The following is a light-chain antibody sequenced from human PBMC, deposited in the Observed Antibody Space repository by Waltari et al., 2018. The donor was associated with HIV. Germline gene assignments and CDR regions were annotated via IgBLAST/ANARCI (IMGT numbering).Light chain of an antibody. Sequence: QSVLTQPPSASGTPGKRVTISCSGGSSNIGSNFVIWYQQLPGTAPKLLMYRNHQRPSGVPARFSGSKSGNSASLAISGLQSEDEADYYCAAWDDSLNGHWVFCGGTKVTVL. V-gene: IGLV1-44*01. CDR2: RNH. CDR3: AAWDDSLNGHWV. CDR1: SSNIGSNF. J-gene: IGLJ3*02.